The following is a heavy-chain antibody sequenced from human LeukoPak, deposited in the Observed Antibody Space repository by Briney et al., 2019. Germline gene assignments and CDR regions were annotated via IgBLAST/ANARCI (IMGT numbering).Heavy chain of an antibody. Sequence: GGSLRLSCAASGFTVSDDFLAWVRQAPGTGLEWISVIYGGGATYYADSVKGRFTISRDGSKNTLFLHMTNLSPEDGAVYYCARLLPASRHYFDYWGQGTPVTVSS. J-gene: IGHJ4*02. D-gene: IGHD2-15*01. V-gene: IGHV3-53*01. CDR1: GFTVSDDF. CDR3: ARLLPASRHYFDY. CDR2: IYGGGAT.